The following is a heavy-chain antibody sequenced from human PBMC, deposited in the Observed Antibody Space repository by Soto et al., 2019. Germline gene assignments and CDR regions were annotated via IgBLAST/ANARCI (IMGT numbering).Heavy chain of an antibody. CDR1: GGSFSGYY. D-gene: IGHD6-19*01. CDR3: ARDRSSGWYSGRFDY. V-gene: IGHV4-34*01. CDR2: INHSGST. J-gene: IGHJ4*02. Sequence: SETLSLTCAVYGGSFSGYYWSWIRQPPGKGLEWIGEINHSGSTNYNPSLKSRVTISVDTSKNQFSLKLSSVTAADTAVYYCARDRSSGWYSGRFDYWGQGTLVTVSS.